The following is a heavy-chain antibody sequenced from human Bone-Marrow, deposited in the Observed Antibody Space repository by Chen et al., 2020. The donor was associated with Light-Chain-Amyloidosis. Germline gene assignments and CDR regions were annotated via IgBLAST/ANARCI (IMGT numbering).Heavy chain of an antibody. D-gene: IGHD6-19*01. J-gene: IGHJ5*02. CDR3: AREVKIAVAGTGWFDP. CDR2: INPNSGGT. CDR1: GYTFTGYY. V-gene: IGHV1-2*02. Sequence: QVQLVQSGAEVKKPGASVKVSCKASGYTFTGYYMHWVRQAPGQGLEWKGWINPNSGGTNYAQKFQGRVTMTRDTSISTAYMELSRLRSDDTAVYYCAREVKIAVAGTGWFDPWGQGTLVTVSS.